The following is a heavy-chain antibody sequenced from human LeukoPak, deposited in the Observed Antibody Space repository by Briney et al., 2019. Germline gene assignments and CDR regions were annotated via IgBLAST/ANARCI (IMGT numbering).Heavy chain of an antibody. D-gene: IGHD3-10*01. Sequence: GGSLRLSCAASGFTFTNFGMNWVRQAPGKGLEWVSSINGNGDDTYYADSVKGRFTISRDNSRNTLYLQINSLSADDTAVYFCAKKARSSAWTYCDFWREGTLVTVSS. J-gene: IGHJ4*02. CDR3: AKKARSSAWTYCDF. V-gene: IGHV3-23*01. CDR2: INGNGDDT. CDR1: GFTFTNFG.